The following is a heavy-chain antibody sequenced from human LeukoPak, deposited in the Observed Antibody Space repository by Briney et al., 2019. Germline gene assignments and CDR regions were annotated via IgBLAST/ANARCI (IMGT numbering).Heavy chain of an antibody. J-gene: IGHJ4*02. CDR2: IYYSGST. D-gene: IGHD3-10*01. CDR1: DGSISRSSYY. CDR3: ARQGRHYYGSGSFDY. V-gene: IGHV4-39*01. Sequence: SETLSLSCTVSDGSISRSSYYWGWIRQPPGKGLEWIGSIYYSGSTYYNPSLKSRVTISVDTSNNQFSLKLSSVTAADTAVYYCARQGRHYYGSGSFDYWGQGTLVTLSS.